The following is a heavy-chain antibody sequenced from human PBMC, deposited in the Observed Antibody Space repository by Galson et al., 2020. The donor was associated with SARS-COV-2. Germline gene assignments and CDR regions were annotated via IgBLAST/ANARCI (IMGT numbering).Heavy chain of an antibody. Sequence: TGGSLRLSCAASGFTFTTYAMSWVRQAPGKGLEWVSVISGSGVTTYYADSVKGRFTISRDNSKNTLYLQMNSLRAEDTAVYHCANIRGTGRYCNYHGMDVWCQWTTVTVSS. J-gene: IGHJ6*02. CDR1: GFTFTTYA. V-gene: IGHV3-23*01. CDR3: ANIRGTGRYCNYHGMDV. D-gene: IGHD3-10*01. CDR2: ISGSGVTT.